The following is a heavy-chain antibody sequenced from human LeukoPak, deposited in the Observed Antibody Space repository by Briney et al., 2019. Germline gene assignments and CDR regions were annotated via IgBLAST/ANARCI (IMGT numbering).Heavy chain of an antibody. CDR2: INPNIGGT. Sequence: GTSVKVSCKASGYTFTGYYVHWVRQAPGQGLEWMGGINPNIGGTNYAQKFQGRVTMTRATAISTAYMELSRLRSDDTAVYYCARRSYSGYDLGFDYWGQGTLVTVSS. CDR3: ARRSYSGYDLGFDY. V-gene: IGHV1-2*02. CDR1: GYTFTGYY. J-gene: IGHJ4*02. D-gene: IGHD5-12*01.